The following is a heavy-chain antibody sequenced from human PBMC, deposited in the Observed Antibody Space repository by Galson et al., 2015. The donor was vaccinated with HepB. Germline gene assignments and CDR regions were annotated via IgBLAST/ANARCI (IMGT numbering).Heavy chain of an antibody. CDR2: ISAYNGNT. CDR1: GYSFTSYG. J-gene: IGHJ6*03. CDR3: ARDSPYGSGSYIGYYMDV. Sequence: SVKVSCKASGYSFTSYGISWVRQAPGQGLEWMGWISAYNGNTNYAQKLQGRVTMTTDTSTSTAYTELRSLRSDDTAVYYWARDSPYGSGSYIGYYMDVWGKGTTVTVSS. D-gene: IGHD3-10*01. V-gene: IGHV1-18*01.